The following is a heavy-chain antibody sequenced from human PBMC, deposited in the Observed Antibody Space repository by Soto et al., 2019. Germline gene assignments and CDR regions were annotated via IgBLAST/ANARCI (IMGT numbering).Heavy chain of an antibody. J-gene: IGHJ4*02. D-gene: IGHD5-12*01. CDR2: IDHIAYS. CDR3: ARAEYTYNYRGHDF. CDR1: GGSFRGYY. V-gene: IGHV4-34*01. Sequence: TSETLSLTCAVYGGSFRGYYWTWIRQPPGKGLEWIGEIDHIAYSNNNPSLRSRVSISVDTSKNQFSLQLTSVTAADTAVYYCARAEYTYNYRGHDFWGQGTLVTVSS.